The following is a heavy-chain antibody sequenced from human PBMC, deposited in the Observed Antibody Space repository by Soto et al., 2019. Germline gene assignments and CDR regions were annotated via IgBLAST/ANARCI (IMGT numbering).Heavy chain of an antibody. Sequence: PSETLSLTCTVSGGSINSYYWSWIRQPPGKGLEWIGYIYCSGSTNYNPSLKSRVTISVDTSKNQFSLKLSSVTAADTAVYYCARATYYYDSSGYGYFDYWGQGTLVTVSS. V-gene: IGHV4-59*01. J-gene: IGHJ4*02. CDR2: IYCSGST. CDR1: GGSINSYY. CDR3: ARATYYYDSSGYGYFDY. D-gene: IGHD3-22*01.